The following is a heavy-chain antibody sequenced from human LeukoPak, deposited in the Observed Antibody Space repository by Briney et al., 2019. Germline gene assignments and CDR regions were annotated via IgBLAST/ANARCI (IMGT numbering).Heavy chain of an antibody. CDR1: GYTFTSYG. CDR3: ARVPRRGIVVPAAATILYYYYYYMDV. J-gene: IGHJ6*03. Sequence: GASVKVSCKASGYTFTSYGISWVRQDPGRGLEWMGWISAYNDNTKYAQKLQGRVTMTTDTSTSTAYMELRSLRSDDTAVYYCARVPRRGIVVPAAATILYYYYYYMDVWGKGTTVTVSS. D-gene: IGHD2-2*01. V-gene: IGHV1-18*01. CDR2: ISAYNDNT.